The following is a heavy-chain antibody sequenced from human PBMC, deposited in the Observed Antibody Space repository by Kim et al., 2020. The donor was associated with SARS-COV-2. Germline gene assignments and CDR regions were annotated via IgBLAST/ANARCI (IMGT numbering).Heavy chain of an antibody. CDR1: GFSFSTNA. Sequence: GGSLRRSCAASGFSFSTNAMGWVRQAPGRGLEWVSSISGNGESTFYADSVRGRFTISRDISKSTLYLQMNSLRAEDTALYYCAKDVWGYSGMDVWGQGTT. CDR3: AKDVWGYSGMDV. CDR2: ISGNGEST. D-gene: IGHD3-16*02. V-gene: IGHV3-23*01. J-gene: IGHJ6*02.